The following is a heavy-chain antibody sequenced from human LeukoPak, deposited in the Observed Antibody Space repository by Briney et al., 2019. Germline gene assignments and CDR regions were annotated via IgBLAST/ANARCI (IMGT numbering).Heavy chain of an antibody. V-gene: IGHV1-46*01. CDR1: GYTFTSYY. Sequence: GASVKVSCKASGYTFTSYYMHWVRQDPGQGLEWMGIINPSGGSTSYAQKFQGRVTMTRDTSTSTVYMELSSLRSEDTAVYYCAREEARGSGSPYYYYMDVWGKGTTVTISS. CDR2: INPSGGST. J-gene: IGHJ6*03. D-gene: IGHD3-10*01. CDR3: AREEARGSGSPYYYYMDV.